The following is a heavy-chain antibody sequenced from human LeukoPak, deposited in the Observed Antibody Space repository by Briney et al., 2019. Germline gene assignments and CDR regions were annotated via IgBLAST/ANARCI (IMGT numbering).Heavy chain of an antibody. CDR1: GFTVISNY. Sequence: PGGSLRLSCAASGFTVISNYMSWVRQAPGKGLEWVSVIYSGGSTYYADTVKGRFTISRDNAKNTLYPHMKSRVAENTAVYYCARRAGAYSHPYDYWGQGTLVTVSS. CDR3: ARRAGAYSHPYDY. J-gene: IGHJ4*02. CDR2: IYSGGST. V-gene: IGHV3-53*01. D-gene: IGHD4/OR15-4a*01.